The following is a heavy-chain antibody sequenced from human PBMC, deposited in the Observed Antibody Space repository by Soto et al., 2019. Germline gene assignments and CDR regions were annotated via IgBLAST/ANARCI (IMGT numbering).Heavy chain of an antibody. J-gene: IGHJ4*02. V-gene: IGHV3-66*01. D-gene: IGHD6-6*01. Sequence: EVQLVESGGGLVQPGGSLRLSCAASGFTVSSNYMSWVRQAPGKGLEWVSVIYSGGSTYYADSVKGRFTISRDHSKNTLYLQMNSLRAEDTDAYYCARDGVYSSSYDYWGQGTLVTVSS. CDR2: IYSGGST. CDR1: GFTVSSNY. CDR3: ARDGVYSSSYDY.